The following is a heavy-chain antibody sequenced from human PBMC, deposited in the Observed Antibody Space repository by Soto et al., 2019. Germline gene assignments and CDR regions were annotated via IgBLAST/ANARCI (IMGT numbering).Heavy chain of an antibody. CDR3: TTDNRYPPSVNYYYYGMDV. V-gene: IGHV3-15*07. J-gene: IGHJ6*02. Sequence: GGSLRLSYAASGFTFSNAWMNWVRQAPGKGLEWVGRIKSKTDGGTTDYAAPVKGRFTISRDDSKNTLYLQMNSLKTEDTAVYYCTTDNRYPPSVNYYYYGMDVWGQGTTVTVSS. CDR1: GFTFSNAW. D-gene: IGHD4-17*01. CDR2: IKSKTDGGTT.